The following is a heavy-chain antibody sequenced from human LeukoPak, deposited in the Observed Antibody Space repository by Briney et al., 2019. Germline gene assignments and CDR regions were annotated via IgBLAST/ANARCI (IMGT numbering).Heavy chain of an antibody. CDR1: GASITNEDFF. J-gene: IGHJ4*02. V-gene: IGHV4-39*02. D-gene: IGHD7-27*01. Sequence: PSETLSLTCAATGASITNEDFFWGWIRQPPGKGLEWVGTISSSGTTYYSPSLRSRLTISVDTSTNHFSPKVTSVTAADTAVYYCVAEVEAADSPLGHLNFDSWGQGILASVSS. CDR3: VAEVEAADSPLGHLNFDS. CDR2: ISSSGTT.